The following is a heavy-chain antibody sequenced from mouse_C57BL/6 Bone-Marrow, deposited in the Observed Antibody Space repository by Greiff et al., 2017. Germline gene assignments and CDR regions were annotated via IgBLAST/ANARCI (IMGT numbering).Heavy chain of an antibody. V-gene: IGHV1-4*01. CDR3: TRFFAYYGSSPYAMDY. CDR1: GYTFTSYT. D-gene: IGHD1-1*01. CDR2: INPSSGYT. Sequence: QVQLQQSGAELARPGASVKMSCKASGYTFTSYTMHWVKQRPGQGPEWIGYINPSSGYTKYNQKFKDKATSTADKSSSTAYMQLSSLTSVDSAVYDCTRFFAYYGSSPYAMDYWGQGTSVTVSS. J-gene: IGHJ4*01.